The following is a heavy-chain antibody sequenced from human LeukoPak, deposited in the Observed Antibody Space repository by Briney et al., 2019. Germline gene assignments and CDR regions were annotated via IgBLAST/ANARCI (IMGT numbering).Heavy chain of an antibody. CDR2: FDPEDGET. Sequence: ASVKASCKVSGYTLTELSMHWVRQAPGKGLEWMGGFDPEDGETIYAQKFQGRVTMTEDTSTDTAYMELSSLRSEDTAVYYCATRGGGDANYYYYGMDVWGQGTTVTVSS. J-gene: IGHJ6*02. CDR1: GYTLTELS. D-gene: IGHD2-21*01. CDR3: ATRGGGDANYYYYGMDV. V-gene: IGHV1-24*01.